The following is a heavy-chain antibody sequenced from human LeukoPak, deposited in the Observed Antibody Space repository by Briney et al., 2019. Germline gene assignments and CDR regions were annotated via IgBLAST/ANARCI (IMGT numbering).Heavy chain of an antibody. CDR3: ARAVWVEGFDTPALMYCSATSCHEFDN. Sequence: ASVKVSCKASGYTFTNYGITWVRQAPGQGLEWMGWINIYNGNTKYAQKLQGRVTMTTDTSTSTAYMELRSLRSDDTAVYYCARAVWVEGFDTPALMYCSATSCHEFDNWGQGTLVTVSS. J-gene: IGHJ4*02. D-gene: IGHD2-2*01. CDR1: GYTFTNYG. CDR2: INIYNGNT. V-gene: IGHV1-18*01.